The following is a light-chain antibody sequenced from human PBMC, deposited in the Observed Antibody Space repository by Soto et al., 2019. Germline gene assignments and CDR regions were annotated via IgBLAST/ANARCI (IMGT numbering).Light chain of an antibody. J-gene: IGKJ1*01. CDR1: QSVLYSSINKNY. CDR3: QQYYRPWT. Sequence: DIVLTQSPDSLAVSLGERATINCKSSQSVLYSSINKNYLAWYQQKPGQPPKLLIYWASTRESGVPDRFSGSGSGTDLTLTIRSLQAEDVAVYYCQQYYRPWTVGQATKVEIK. CDR2: WAS. V-gene: IGKV4-1*01.